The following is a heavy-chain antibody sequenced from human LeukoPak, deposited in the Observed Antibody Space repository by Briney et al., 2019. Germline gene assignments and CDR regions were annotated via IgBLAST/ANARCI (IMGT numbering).Heavy chain of an antibody. J-gene: IGHJ4*02. D-gene: IGHD1-26*01. V-gene: IGHV1-2*02. CDR1: GYTFTGYY. CDR2: INPNSGGT. Sequence: GASVKVSCKASGYTFTGYYMHWVRQAPGQGLEWMGWINPNSGGTNYAQKFQGRVTMTRDTSISTAYMELSRLRSDDTAVYYCARDRFRSGPSPLSRVAFDYWGQGTLVTVSS. CDR3: ARDRFRSGPSPLSRVAFDY.